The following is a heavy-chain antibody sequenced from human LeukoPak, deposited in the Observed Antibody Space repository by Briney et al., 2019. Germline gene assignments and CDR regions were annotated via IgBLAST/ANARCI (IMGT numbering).Heavy chain of an antibody. Sequence: ASVKVSCKASGYTFTSYDINWVRQAPGQGLEWMGWISAYNGNTNYAQKLQGRVTMTTDTSTSTAYMELRSLRSDDTAVYYCARTHMVRGVIHYYYYYMDVWGKGTTVTISS. CDR1: GYTFTSYD. D-gene: IGHD3-10*01. V-gene: IGHV1-18*01. CDR3: ARTHMVRGVIHYYYYYMDV. J-gene: IGHJ6*03. CDR2: ISAYNGNT.